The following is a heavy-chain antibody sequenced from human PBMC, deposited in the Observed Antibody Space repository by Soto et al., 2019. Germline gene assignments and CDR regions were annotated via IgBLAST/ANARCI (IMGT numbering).Heavy chain of an antibody. CDR1: GYTFTSYD. J-gene: IGHJ5*02. Sequence: ASVKVSCKASGYTFTSYDINWVRQATGQGLEWMGWMNPNIGNTGYAQNFQGRVTMTRNTSISTVYMELSSLRFEDTAVYYFARGLYDYIWGSYRYTYWFDPWGQGTLVTVSS. V-gene: IGHV1-8*01. D-gene: IGHD3-16*02. CDR3: ARGLYDYIWGSYRYTYWFDP. CDR2: MNPNIGNT.